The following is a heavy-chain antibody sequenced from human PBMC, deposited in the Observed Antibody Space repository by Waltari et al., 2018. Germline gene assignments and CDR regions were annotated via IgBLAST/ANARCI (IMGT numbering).Heavy chain of an antibody. V-gene: IGHV3-74*01. CDR3: WYQRRVHGCATTGRQGQQDGAADPCPHFSVALDL. CDR2: CKMVGSTK. CDR1: GFTFSNYW. J-gene: IGHJ2*01. D-gene: IGHD2-15*01. Sequence: QLGMSSAGLVQPGGSLRLSCAASGFTFSNYWMHWVRQAPGKGLVWDQRCKMVGSTKDYAGAVKGRFTISINDATTTVIYTLSRHGALAILFSKRWYQRRVHGCATTGRQGQQDGAADPCPHFSVALDL.